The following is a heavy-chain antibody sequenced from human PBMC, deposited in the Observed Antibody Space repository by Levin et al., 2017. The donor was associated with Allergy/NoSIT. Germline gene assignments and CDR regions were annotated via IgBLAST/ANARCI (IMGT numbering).Heavy chain of an antibody. Sequence: SVKVSCKASGGTFSSYAISWVRQAPGQGLEWMGGIIPIFGTANYAQKFQGRVTITADESTSTAYMELSSLRSEDTAVYYCAREAYCTNGVCRPNWMDVWGQGTTVTVSS. V-gene: IGHV1-69*13. CDR3: AREAYCTNGVCRPNWMDV. D-gene: IGHD2-8*01. CDR2: IIPIFGTA. J-gene: IGHJ6*02. CDR1: GGTFSSYA.